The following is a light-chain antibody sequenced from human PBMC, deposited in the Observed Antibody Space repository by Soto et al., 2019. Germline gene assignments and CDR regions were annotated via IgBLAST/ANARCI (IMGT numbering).Light chain of an antibody. Sequence: QSALTQPRSVSGSPGQSVTISCTGTTSDVGGYKYVSWYQQHPGKAPKLLLYEVFHRPSGIPDRFSGSKSGHTASLTVSGLRADDEATYYCSSYAGSDFLVFGGGTQLTVL. CDR1: TSDVGGYKY. J-gene: IGLJ7*01. CDR3: SSYAGSDFLV. V-gene: IGLV2-11*01. CDR2: EVF.